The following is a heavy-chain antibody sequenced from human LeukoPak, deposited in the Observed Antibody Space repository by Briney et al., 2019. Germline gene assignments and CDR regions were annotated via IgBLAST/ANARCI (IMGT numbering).Heavy chain of an antibody. CDR3: ARLEDYYGSGSYRGGIDY. Sequence: PSETLPLTCTVSGGSISSYYWSWIRQPPGKGLEWIGYIYYSGSTNYNPSLKSRVTISVDTSKNQFSLKLSSVTAADTAVYYCARLEDYYGSGSYRGGIDYWGQGTLVTVSS. J-gene: IGHJ4*02. CDR1: GGSISSYY. V-gene: IGHV4-59*08. CDR2: IYYSGST. D-gene: IGHD3-10*01.